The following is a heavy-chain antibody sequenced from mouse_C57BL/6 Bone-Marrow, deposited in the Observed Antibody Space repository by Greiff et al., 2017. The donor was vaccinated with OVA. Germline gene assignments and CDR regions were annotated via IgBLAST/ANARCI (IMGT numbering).Heavy chain of an antibody. Sequence: VQLQQPGAELVKPGASVKLSCKASGYTFTSYWMQWVKQRPGQGLEWIGEIDPSDSYTNYNQKFKGKATLTVDTSSSTAYMQISSLTSEDSAVSYCARGAATVGSRFAYWGQGTLVTVSA. D-gene: IGHD1-1*01. J-gene: IGHJ3*01. CDR1: GYTFTSYW. V-gene: IGHV1-50*01. CDR3: ARGAATVGSRFAY. CDR2: IDPSDSYT.